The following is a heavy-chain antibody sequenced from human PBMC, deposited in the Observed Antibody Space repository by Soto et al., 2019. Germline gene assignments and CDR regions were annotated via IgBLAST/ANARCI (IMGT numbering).Heavy chain of an antibody. CDR1: GGSFSCYY. D-gene: IGHD6-13*01. J-gene: IGHJ6*02. CDR3: ARSSSSWPRPGMDV. V-gene: IGHV4-34*01. Sequence: SETLSLTCAVYGGSFSCYYWSWIRQPPGKGLEWIGEINHSGSTNYNPSLKSRVTISVDTSKNQFSLKLSSVTAADTAVYYCARSSSSWPRPGMDVWGQGTTVTVSS. CDR2: INHSGST.